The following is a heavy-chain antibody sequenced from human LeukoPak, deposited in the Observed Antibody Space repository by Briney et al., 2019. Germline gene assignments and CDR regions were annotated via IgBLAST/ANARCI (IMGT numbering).Heavy chain of an antibody. CDR2: IYYSGST. J-gene: IGHJ5*02. CDR1: GGSISSSSYY. Sequence: SETLSLTCTVSGGSISSSSYYWGWIRQPPGKGLEWIANIYYSGSTYLNPSLKSRVTISIDTSKNQFSLKLTSVTAADTAVYYCARLVPPGWFDLWGQGTLVTVSS. V-gene: IGHV4-39*01. CDR3: ARLVPPGWFDL.